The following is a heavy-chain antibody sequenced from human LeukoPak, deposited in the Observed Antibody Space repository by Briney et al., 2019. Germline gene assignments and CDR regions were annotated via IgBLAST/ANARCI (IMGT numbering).Heavy chain of an antibody. CDR3: ARVSSGWPRAYFDY. J-gene: IGHJ4*02. CDR2: IKQDGSEK. D-gene: IGHD6-19*01. Sequence: QPGGSLRLSCAASGFTFSSYWMSWVRQAPGKGLEWVANIKQDGSEKYYVDSVKGRFTISRDNAKNSLYLQMNSLRAEDTAVYYCARVSSGWPRAYFDYWGQGTLVTVSS. V-gene: IGHV3-7*01. CDR1: GFTFSSYW.